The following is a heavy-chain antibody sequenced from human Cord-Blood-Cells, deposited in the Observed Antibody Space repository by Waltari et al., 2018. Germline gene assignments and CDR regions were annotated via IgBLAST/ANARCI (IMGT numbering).Heavy chain of an antibody. CDR2: INPNSGGT. CDR1: GYTFTGYY. J-gene: IGHJ4*02. D-gene: IGHD2-2*02. V-gene: IGHV1-2*02. CDR3: AISCSSTSCYSSGDFDY. Sequence: QVQLVQSGDEVKKPGASVKVSCKASGYTFTGYYMTWVRQAPAQGLEWMGWINPNSGGTNYAQKFQGRVTMTRDTSISTAYMELSRLRSDDTAVYYCAISCSSTSCYSSGDFDYWGQGTLVTVSS.